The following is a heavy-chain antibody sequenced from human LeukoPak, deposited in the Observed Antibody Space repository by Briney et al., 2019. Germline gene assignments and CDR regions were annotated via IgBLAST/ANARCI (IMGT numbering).Heavy chain of an antibody. CDR1: GGTFSSYA. J-gene: IGHJ4*02. D-gene: IGHD3-10*01. V-gene: IGHV1-69*04. Sequence: ASVKVSCKASGGTFSSYAISWVRQAPGQGLEWMGRIIPILGIANYAQKFQGRVTITADKSTSTAYMELSSLRSEDTAVYYCARQLGYGSGSFDYWGQGTLVTVSS. CDR2: IIPILGIA. CDR3: ARQLGYGSGSFDY.